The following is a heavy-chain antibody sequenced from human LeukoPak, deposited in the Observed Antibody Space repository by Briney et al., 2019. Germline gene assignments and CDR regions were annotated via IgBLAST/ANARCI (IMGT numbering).Heavy chain of an antibody. V-gene: IGHV1-2*02. CDR1: RYTFTDYY. J-gene: IGHJ3*02. Sequence: GASVKVSCKASRYTFTDYYMHWVRQAPGQGLEWMGWINPNSGGTNYAQKFQGRVTMTRDTSLSTAYMELSRLRCDDTAVYYCATYRSSSYGDAFDIWGQGTIVTVSS. CDR3: ATYRSSSYGDAFDI. D-gene: IGHD6-6*01. CDR2: INPNSGGT.